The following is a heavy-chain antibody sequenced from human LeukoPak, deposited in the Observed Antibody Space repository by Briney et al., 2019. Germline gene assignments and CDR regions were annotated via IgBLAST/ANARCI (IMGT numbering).Heavy chain of an antibody. CDR3: ARVPYYDFQADAFDI. CDR1: GDSVSANGAA. J-gene: IGHJ3*02. Sequence: SQTLSLTCAISGDSVSANGAAWNWIRQSPSRGLEWLGRTYYRSKWYNDYAVSVKSRITINPDTSKNQFSLQLNFVTPEDTAVYYCARVPYYDFQADAFDIWGQGTMVTVSS. V-gene: IGHV6-1*01. D-gene: IGHD3-3*01. CDR2: TYYRSKWYN.